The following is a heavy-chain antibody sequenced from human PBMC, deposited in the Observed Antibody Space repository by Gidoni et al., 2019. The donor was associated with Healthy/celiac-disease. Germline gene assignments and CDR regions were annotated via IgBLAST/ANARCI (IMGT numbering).Heavy chain of an antibody. CDR3: AKDVDYDFWTYFDY. Sequence: EVQLLESGGGLVQPGGSLILSCAASGFTFSSYYMSWVRQATGKGLEWVSDISDSGGSTYYAAAVKGRLTIARENTKNTLYLQMNSLRAEDTAVYYCAKDVDYDFWTYFDYWGQGTLVTVSS. J-gene: IGHJ4*02. CDR2: ISDSGGST. D-gene: IGHD3-3*01. V-gene: IGHV3-23*01. CDR1: GFTFSSYY.